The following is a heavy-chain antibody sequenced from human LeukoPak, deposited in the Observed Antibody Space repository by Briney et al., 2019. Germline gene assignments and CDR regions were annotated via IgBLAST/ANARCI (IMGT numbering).Heavy chain of an antibody. V-gene: IGHV1-69*01. J-gene: IGHJ4*02. Sequence: SVKVSCKASGGTFSSYAISWVRQAPGQGLEWMEGIIPIFGTANYAQKFQGRVTITADESTSTAYMEPSSLRSEDTAVYYCARTVVVVPAAIPFDYWGQGTLVTVSS. CDR2: IIPIFGTA. D-gene: IGHD2-2*02. CDR3: ARTVVVVPAAIPFDY. CDR1: GGTFSSYA.